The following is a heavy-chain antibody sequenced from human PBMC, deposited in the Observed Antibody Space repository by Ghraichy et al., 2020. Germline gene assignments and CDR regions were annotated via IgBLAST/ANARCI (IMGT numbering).Heavy chain of an antibody. D-gene: IGHD5-12*01. J-gene: IGHJ4*02. V-gene: IGHV3-30*02. CDR2: IRFDGSNK. Sequence: GGSLRLSCAASGFTFSSYGMHWVRQPPGKGLEWVAFIRFDGSNKYYANSVTGRFTVSRDNSKNTLYLQMNSLGTEDTALYFCAKQGTRGVATTDYWGQGTLVTASS. CDR3: AKQGTRGVATTDY. CDR1: GFTFSSYG.